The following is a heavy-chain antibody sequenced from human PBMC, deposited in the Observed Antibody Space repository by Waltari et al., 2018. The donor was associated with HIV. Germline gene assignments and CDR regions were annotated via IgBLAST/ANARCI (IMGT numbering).Heavy chain of an antibody. J-gene: IGHJ6*02. D-gene: IGHD7-27*01. CDR3: ARGTNCDGHYHFYGLDV. CDR2: INYAGGT. Sequence: QVRLEQWGAGLLKPSETLSLTCAVYGGSFSDYFWTWIRHSPGKGLQYIGEINYAGGTQSHPPLAGRVTLSLDRSKNQFSRRLTSVAAADAAVYYCARGTNCDGHYHFYGLDVWGQGTTVTVSS. CDR1: GGSFSDYF. V-gene: IGHV4-34*01.